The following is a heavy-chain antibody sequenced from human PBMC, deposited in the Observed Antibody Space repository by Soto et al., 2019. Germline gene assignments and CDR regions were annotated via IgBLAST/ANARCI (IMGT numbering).Heavy chain of an antibody. D-gene: IGHD2-15*01. CDR3: ARHQVAGTLYYYYGMDV. CDR2: IIPIFGTA. Sequence: SVKVSCKASGGTFSSYAISWVRQAPGQGLEWMGGIIPIFGTANYAQKFQGRVTITADESTSTAYMELSSLRSEDTAVYYCARHQVAGTLYYYYGMDVWGQGTTVTVSS. CDR1: GGTFSSYA. V-gene: IGHV1-69*13. J-gene: IGHJ6*02.